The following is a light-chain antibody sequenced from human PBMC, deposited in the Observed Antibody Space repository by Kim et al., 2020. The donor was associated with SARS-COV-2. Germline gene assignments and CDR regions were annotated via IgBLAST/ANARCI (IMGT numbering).Light chain of an antibody. CDR3: QQRGYWPAT. V-gene: IGKV3-11*01. J-gene: IGKJ3*01. CDR1: QSVSSY. CDR2: DAS. Sequence: PGERATLSCRASQSVSSYLAWYQQKPDQAPRLLIYDASNRATGIPARFSGSESGTDFTLTISSLEPEDFAVYYCQQRGYWPATFGPGTKVDIK.